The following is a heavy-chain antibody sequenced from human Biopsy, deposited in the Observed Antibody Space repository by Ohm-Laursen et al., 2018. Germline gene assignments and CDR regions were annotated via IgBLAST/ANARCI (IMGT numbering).Heavy chain of an antibody. J-gene: IGHJ6*02. Sequence: SSVKVSCKASGVTFDTYAFGWVRQAPGQGLEWMGWISTYNGGTNYAQRLQGRVTMTTDTSTSTVYMELRGLRSDDTAVYYCARDDYYYDLDVWGQGTTVTVSS. CDR2: ISTYNGGT. CDR3: ARDDYYYDLDV. CDR1: GVTFDTYA. V-gene: IGHV1-18*01.